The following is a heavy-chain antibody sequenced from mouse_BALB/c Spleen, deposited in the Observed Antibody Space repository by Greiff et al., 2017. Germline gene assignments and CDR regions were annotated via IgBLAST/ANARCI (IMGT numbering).Heavy chain of an antibody. CDR2: INSNGGST. Sequence: EVHLVESGGGLVQPGGSLKLSCAASGFTFSSYGMSWVRQTPDKRLELVATINSNGGSTYYPDSVKGRFTISRDNAKNTLYLQMSSLKSEDTAMYYCARDRGYEGFAYGGQGTLVTVSA. D-gene: IGHD2-2*01. V-gene: IGHV5-6-3*01. CDR3: ARDRGYEGFAY. J-gene: IGHJ3*01. CDR1: GFTFSSYG.